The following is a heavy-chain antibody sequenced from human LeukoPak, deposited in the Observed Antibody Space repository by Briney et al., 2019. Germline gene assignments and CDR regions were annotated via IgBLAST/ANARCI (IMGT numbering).Heavy chain of an antibody. J-gene: IGHJ6*02. V-gene: IGHV3-7*01. Sequence: GGSLRLSCVASGFTFSIHWMTWVRQAPGKGLEWVATIKPDGNDKFFVDSVKGRFTISRDNAKTSLFLQMNSLRAEDTAVYYCAKDVYAYYYYGMDVWGQGTTVTVSS. CDR1: GFTFSIHW. CDR2: IKPDGNDK. D-gene: IGHD2-8*01. CDR3: AKDVYAYYYYGMDV.